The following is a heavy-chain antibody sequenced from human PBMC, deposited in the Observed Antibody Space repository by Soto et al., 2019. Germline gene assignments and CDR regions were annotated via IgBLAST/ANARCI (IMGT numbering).Heavy chain of an antibody. CDR3: ARVGGFGATTIDY. CDR1: GGSISSGDYY. J-gene: IGHJ4*02. D-gene: IGHD3-10*01. CDR2: IYNRGST. V-gene: IGHV4-30-4*01. Sequence: PSETLSLTCTVSGGSISSGDYYWSWLRQPPGKGQEWIGYIYNRGSTYYNPSLKSRVTISVDTSKNQFSLKLSSVTAADTAVYYCARVGGFGATTIDYWGQGTLVTVSS.